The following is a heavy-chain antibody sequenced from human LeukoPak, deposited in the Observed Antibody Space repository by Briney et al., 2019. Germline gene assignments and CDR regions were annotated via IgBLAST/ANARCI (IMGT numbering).Heavy chain of an antibody. CDR3: ARDTYYYGSGTYYFNY. Sequence: SETLSLTCTVSGGSISSYYWSWIRQPAGKGLEWIGRTHTSGSTNYNPSLKSRVTMSVDTSKNQFSLKLSSVTAADTAVYYCARDTYYYGSGTYYFNYWGQGTLVTVSS. V-gene: IGHV4-4*07. D-gene: IGHD3-10*01. CDR1: GGSISSYY. J-gene: IGHJ4*02. CDR2: THTSGST.